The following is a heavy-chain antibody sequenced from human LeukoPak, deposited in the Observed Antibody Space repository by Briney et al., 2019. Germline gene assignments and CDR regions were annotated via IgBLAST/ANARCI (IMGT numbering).Heavy chain of an antibody. CDR3: SAESRT. CDR1: GFTFTNAW. CDR2: IKSRTDGGTT. J-gene: IGHJ3*01. V-gene: IGHV3-15*01. Sequence: GSLRLSCAASGFTFTNAWMSWVRQAPGKGLEWVGRIKSRTDGGTTDYAAPVKGRFTISRDESKSMLYLQMNSLKSEDTAVYYCSAESRTWGQGTMVTVSS.